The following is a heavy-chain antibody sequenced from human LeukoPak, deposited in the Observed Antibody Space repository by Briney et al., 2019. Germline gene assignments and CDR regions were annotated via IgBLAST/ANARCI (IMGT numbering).Heavy chain of an antibody. CDR3: ARGYYDFWSAYYNY. V-gene: IGHV3-74*01. Sequence: GGSLRLSCAASGFTFSNYWMHWVRQAPGKGLMWVSRINTDGSGTSYADSVKGRFTISRDNAKNTLYLQMNSLRAEDTAVYYCARGYYDFWSAYYNYWGQGTLVTVSS. CDR2: INTDGSGT. CDR1: GFTFSNYW. J-gene: IGHJ4*02. D-gene: IGHD3-3*01.